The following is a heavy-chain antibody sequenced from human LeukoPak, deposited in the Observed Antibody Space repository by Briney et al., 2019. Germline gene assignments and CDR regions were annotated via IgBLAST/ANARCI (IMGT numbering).Heavy chain of an antibody. V-gene: IGHV1-2*02. CDR1: GYTFTVYF. CDR3: ARDPLIAAADMDYYYYMDV. Sequence: ASVKVSCKASGYTFTVYFIHWLRQAPGRGLEWIGWINPNNGGTNYAQKFQGRVTMTWDTSISTAYMELRRLRSDDTAIYYCARDPLIAAADMDYYYYMDVWGKGTTVVVSS. CDR2: INPNNGGT. D-gene: IGHD6-13*01. J-gene: IGHJ6*03.